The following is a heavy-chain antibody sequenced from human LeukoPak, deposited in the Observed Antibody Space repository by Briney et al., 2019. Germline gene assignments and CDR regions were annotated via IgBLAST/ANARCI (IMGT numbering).Heavy chain of an antibody. CDR2: INPSGGST. V-gene: IGHV1-46*01. CDR1: GYTFTGYY. Sequence: ASVKVSCKASGYTFTGYYMHWVRQAPGQGLEWMGIINPSGGSTSYAQKFQGRVTMTRDMSTSTVYMELSSLRSEDTAVYYCASDYDFWRTLGYWGQGTLVTVSS. CDR3: ASDYDFWRTLGY. J-gene: IGHJ4*02. D-gene: IGHD3-3*01.